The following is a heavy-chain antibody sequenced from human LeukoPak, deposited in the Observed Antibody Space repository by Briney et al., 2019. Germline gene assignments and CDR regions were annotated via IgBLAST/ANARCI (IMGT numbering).Heavy chain of an antibody. CDR1: GFTFSSYA. D-gene: IGHD4-17*01. CDR3: APLGVTTWIYY. J-gene: IGHJ4*02. Sequence: GGSLRLSCAASGFTFSSYAMSWVRQAPGQGLEWVSAISGSGGSTYYADSVKGRFTISRDNSKNTLYLQMNSLRAEDTAVYYCAPLGVTTWIYYWGQGTLVTVSS. V-gene: IGHV3-23*01. CDR2: ISGSGGST.